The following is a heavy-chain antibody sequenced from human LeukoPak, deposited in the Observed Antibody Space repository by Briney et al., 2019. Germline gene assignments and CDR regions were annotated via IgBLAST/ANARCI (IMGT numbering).Heavy chain of an antibody. J-gene: IGHJ5*02. CDR3: ARSDIVVVPAAPNQNWFDP. CDR2: IYYSGST. CDR1: GGSISSGDYY. V-gene: IGHV4-30-4*01. D-gene: IGHD2-2*01. Sequence: PSQTLSLTCTVSGGSISSGDYYWSWIRQPPGKGLEWIGYIYYSGSTYYNPSLKSRVTISVDTSKNQFSLKLSSVTAADTAVYYCARSDIVVVPAAPNQNWFDPWGQGTLVTVSS.